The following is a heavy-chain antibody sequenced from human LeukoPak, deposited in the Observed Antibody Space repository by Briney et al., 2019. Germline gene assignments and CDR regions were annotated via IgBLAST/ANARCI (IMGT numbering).Heavy chain of an antibody. CDR1: GYTFTSYG. CDR3: ARGALTGLWFGETRFNWFDP. V-gene: IGHV1-69*13. Sequence: SVKVSCKASGYTFTSYGISWVRQAPGQGLEWMGGIIPIFGTANYAQKFQGRVTITADESTSTAYMELSSLRSEDTAVYYCARGALTGLWFGETRFNWFDPWGQGTLVTVSS. D-gene: IGHD3-10*01. J-gene: IGHJ5*02. CDR2: IIPIFGTA.